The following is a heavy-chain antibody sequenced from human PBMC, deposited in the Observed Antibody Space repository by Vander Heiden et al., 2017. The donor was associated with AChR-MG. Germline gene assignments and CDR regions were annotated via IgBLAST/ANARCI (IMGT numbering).Heavy chain of an antibody. CDR2: IYHSGST. D-gene: IGHD6-13*01. CDR3: AREVGYSSSWYNS. Sequence: QVQLQESGPGLVKPSEPLSLTCAVSGYSISSGYYWGWIRQPPGKGLEWIGSIYHSGSTYYNPSLKSRVTISVDTSKNQFSLKLSSVTAADTAVYYCAREVGYSSSWYNSWGQGTLVTVSS. J-gene: IGHJ4*02. V-gene: IGHV4-38-2*02. CDR1: GYSISSGYY.